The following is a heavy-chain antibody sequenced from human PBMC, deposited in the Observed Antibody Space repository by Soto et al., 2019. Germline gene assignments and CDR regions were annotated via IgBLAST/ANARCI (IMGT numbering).Heavy chain of an antibody. J-gene: IGHJ4*02. CDR3: ARTAYDYSPFDY. CDR1: GFTVSSNY. CDR2: IYSGGST. D-gene: IGHD4-4*01. Sequence: EVQLVESGGGLVQPGGSLRLSCAASGFTVSSNYMSWVRQAPGKGLEWVSVIYSGGSTYYADSVKGRFTISRDNSKNTLYLQMNSLRAEDTAVYYCARTAYDYSPFDYCGQGTLVTVSS. V-gene: IGHV3-66*01.